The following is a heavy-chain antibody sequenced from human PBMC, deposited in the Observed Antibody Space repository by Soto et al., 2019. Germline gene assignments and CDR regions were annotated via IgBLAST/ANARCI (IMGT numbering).Heavy chain of an antibody. D-gene: IGHD6-13*01. CDR3: ARGGSSFFDP. J-gene: IGHJ5*02. CDR1: GFSFSDYY. Sequence: QVQLVESGGGLVKPAGSLRLSCAASGFSFSDYYMSWIRQAPGKGLEWISYISKSSRAISYADSVKGRFTISRDNANNSLYLQLNSLRVEDTAGYYCARGGSSFFDPWGQGTLVIVSS. V-gene: IGHV3-11*01. CDR2: ISKSSRAI.